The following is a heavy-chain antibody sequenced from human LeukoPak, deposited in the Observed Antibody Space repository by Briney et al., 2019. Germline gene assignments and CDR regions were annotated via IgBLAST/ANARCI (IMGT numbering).Heavy chain of an antibody. D-gene: IGHD2-15*01. CDR1: GGSISSYY. Sequence: SETLSLTCTVSGGSISSYYWSWIRQPPGKGLEWIGYIYYSGSTNYNPSLKSRATISVDTSKNQFSLKLSSVTAADTAVYYCASSALGGQVLFDYWGQGTLVTVSS. J-gene: IGHJ4*02. CDR3: ASSALGGQVLFDY. V-gene: IGHV4-59*08. CDR2: IYYSGST.